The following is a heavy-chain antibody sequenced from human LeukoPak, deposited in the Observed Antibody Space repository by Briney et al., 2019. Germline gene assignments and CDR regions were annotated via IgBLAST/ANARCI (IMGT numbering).Heavy chain of an antibody. CDR1: AFTFSSYA. CDR3: AKRGDFWSGNPHYFDY. V-gene: IGHV3-23*01. D-gene: IGHD3-3*01. Sequence: GASLRLSCAASAFTFSSYAVSWVRQAPGKGLKRLSAISGSGGSTYYADSVKGRFTISRDNSKNTLYLQMNSLRAEDTAVYYYAKRGDFWSGNPHYFDYWGQGTLVTVSS. J-gene: IGHJ4*02. CDR2: ISGSGGST.